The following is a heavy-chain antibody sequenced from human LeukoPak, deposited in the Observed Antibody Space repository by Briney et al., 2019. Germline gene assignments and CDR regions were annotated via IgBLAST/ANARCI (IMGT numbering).Heavy chain of an antibody. D-gene: IGHD3-10*01. J-gene: IGHJ1*01. Sequence: PSETLSLTCTVSGGSISSSSYYWGWIRQPPGKGLEWIGSIYYSGSTYYNPSLKSRVTISVDTSKNQFSLKLTSVTAADTAVYYCARGGSGEVPEYFKHWGQGTLVTVSS. CDR2: IYYSGST. CDR1: GGSISSSSYY. CDR3: ARGGSGEVPEYFKH. V-gene: IGHV4-39*07.